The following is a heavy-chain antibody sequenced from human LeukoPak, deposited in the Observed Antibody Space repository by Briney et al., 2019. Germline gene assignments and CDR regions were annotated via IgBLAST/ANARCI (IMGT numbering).Heavy chain of an antibody. CDR2: FDLEDGET. CDR1: GYTLTELS. D-gene: IGHD6-6*01. J-gene: IGHJ6*02. V-gene: IGHV1-24*01. Sequence: ASVKVSCKVSGYTLTELSMHWVRQAPGKGLEWMGGFDLEDGETIYAQKFQGRVTMTEDTSTDTAYMELSSLRSEDTAVYYCATDWRKVARPMRAYYYYGMDVWGQGTTVTVSS. CDR3: ATDWRKVARPMRAYYYYGMDV.